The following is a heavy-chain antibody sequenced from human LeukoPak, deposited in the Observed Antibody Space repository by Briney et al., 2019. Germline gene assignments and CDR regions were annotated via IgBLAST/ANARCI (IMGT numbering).Heavy chain of an antibody. J-gene: IGHJ4*02. CDR1: GFTFSSYA. CDR2: IGGTGVRT. CDR3: AKVLGIQLWLDFFDY. Sequence: GGSLRLSCASSGFTFSSYAMSWVRQAPGKGLEWVSTIGGTGVRTYYADSVKGRFTISRDNSRNTLYLQMNSLRAEDTAVYYCAKVLGIQLWLDFFDYWGQGTLVTVSS. D-gene: IGHD5-18*01. V-gene: IGHV3-23*01.